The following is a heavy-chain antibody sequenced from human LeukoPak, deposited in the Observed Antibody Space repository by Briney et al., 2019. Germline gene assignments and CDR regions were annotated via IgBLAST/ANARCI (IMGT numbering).Heavy chain of an antibody. V-gene: IGHV3-23*01. CDR2: ISSSGGTT. Sequence: GGSLRLSCAASGFTFSNYAMSWVRQAPGKGLEWVSTISSSGGTTYYADSVKGRFTISRDNSKNTLHLQMNTLRAEDTAIFYCVTSRRTGTYLEGYFDLWGRGTLVTVSS. D-gene: IGHD1-26*01. CDR1: GFTFSNYA. CDR3: VTSRRTGTYLEGYFDL. J-gene: IGHJ2*01.